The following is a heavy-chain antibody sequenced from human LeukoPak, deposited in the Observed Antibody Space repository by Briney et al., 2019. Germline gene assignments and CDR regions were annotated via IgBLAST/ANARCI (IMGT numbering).Heavy chain of an antibody. D-gene: IGHD5-18*01. CDR1: GGSISGSY. CDR2: IHYTGTT. J-gene: IGHJ2*01. Sequence: SETLSLTCTVSGGSISGSYWSWIRQPPGKGLEWIGYIHYTGTTNYNPSLESRVTMSVDTSKNQFFVKLTSVAAADTAVYFCAGYNDAPPPWYFDLWGRGALVTVSS. V-gene: IGHV4-59*01. CDR3: AGYNDAPPPWYFDL.